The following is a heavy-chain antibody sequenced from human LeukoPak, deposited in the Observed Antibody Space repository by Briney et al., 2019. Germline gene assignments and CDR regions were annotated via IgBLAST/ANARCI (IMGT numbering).Heavy chain of an antibody. CDR2: ISSSSSYI. Sequence: GGSLRLSCAASGFTFSSYSMNWVRQAPGKGLEWVSSISSSSSYIYYADSVKGRFTFSRDNAKNSLYLQMNSLRAEDTAVYYCARDRVKEDGYNYFSRYYYYGMDVWGQGTTATVSS. J-gene: IGHJ6*02. CDR1: GFTFSSYS. CDR3: ARDRVKEDGYNYFSRYYYYGMDV. V-gene: IGHV3-21*01. D-gene: IGHD5-24*01.